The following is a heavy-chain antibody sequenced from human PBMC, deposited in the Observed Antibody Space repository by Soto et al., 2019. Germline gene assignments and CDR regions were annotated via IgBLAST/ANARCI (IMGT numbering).Heavy chain of an antibody. J-gene: IGHJ4*02. D-gene: IGHD3-10*01. CDR3: ATRFYSSGVLFDY. Sequence: PSETLSLTCTVSGGSISSSSSYWGWIRQPPGKGLEYIGIRYNSGTTNYHPSLKSRVTISIDMSKSQFYLKLTSVTAADTAIYYCATRFYSSGVLFDYWGPGTQVTVSS. V-gene: IGHV4-39*07. CDR2: RYNSGTT. CDR1: GGSISSSSSY.